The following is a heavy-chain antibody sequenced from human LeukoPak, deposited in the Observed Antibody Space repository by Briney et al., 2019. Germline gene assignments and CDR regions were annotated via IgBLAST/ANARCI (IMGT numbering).Heavy chain of an antibody. J-gene: IGHJ4*02. CDR2: INIDGSTT. CDR3: TRGSLED. V-gene: IGHV3-74*01. CDR1: GFTLSSYW. Sequence: GRSLRLACAASGFTLSSYWMHWVRQAPGKGLVWVSGINIDGSTTSYADSVRGRFTISRDNAKNTLYLQMHSLRAEDTAVYYCTRGSLEDWGQGTLVTVSS.